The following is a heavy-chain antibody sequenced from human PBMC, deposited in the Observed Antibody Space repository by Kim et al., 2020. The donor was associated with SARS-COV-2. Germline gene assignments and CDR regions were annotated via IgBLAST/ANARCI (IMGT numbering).Heavy chain of an antibody. Sequence: SVKGRFPISRDNSNNTLYLQMNSLRAEDTAVYYCAKTTMVRGAYYYGMDVWGQGTTVTVSS. CDR3: AKTTMVRGAYYYGMDV. D-gene: IGHD3-10*01. V-gene: IGHV3-30*02. J-gene: IGHJ6*02.